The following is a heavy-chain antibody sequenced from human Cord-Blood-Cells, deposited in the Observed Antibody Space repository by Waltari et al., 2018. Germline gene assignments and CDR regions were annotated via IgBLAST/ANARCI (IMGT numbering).Heavy chain of an antibody. J-gene: IGHJ4*02. CDR1: GYTFTSYA. Sequence: QVQLVQSGAEVKKPGASVKVSCKASGYTFTSYAMHWVRQAPGQRLEWMGWINAGNGNTKYSRKFQGRVTITRDTSASTAYMELSSLRSEDTAVYYCARVGALVGGVDYWGQGTLVTVSS. CDR2: INAGNGNT. V-gene: IGHV1-3*01. D-gene: IGHD2-8*02. CDR3: ARVGALVGGVDY.